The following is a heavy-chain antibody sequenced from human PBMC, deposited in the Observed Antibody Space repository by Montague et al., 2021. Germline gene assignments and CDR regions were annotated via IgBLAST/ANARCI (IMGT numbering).Heavy chain of an antibody. CDR3: VRDRPTAWFDS. D-gene: IGHD5-18*01. CDR1: GFSFSSLW. Sequence: SLRLSCVASGFSFSSLWMHLVRQAPGKGLVWVSQITSDGSDTNYSDSVKGRFTISRDNAKSTLYLQMNSLRDEDTAVYYCVRDRPTAWFDSWGQGTLVTVSS. V-gene: IGHV3-74*01. J-gene: IGHJ5*01. CDR2: ITSDGSDT.